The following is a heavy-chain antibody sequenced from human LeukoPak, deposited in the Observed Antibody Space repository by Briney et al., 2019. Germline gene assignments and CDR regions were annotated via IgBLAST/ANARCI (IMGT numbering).Heavy chain of an antibody. J-gene: IGHJ6*02. CDR3: AKRGYYYGMDV. CDR1: GFTFSSYW. CDR2: INSDGSST. V-gene: IGHV3-74*01. Sequence: PGGSLRLSCAASGFTFSSYWIHWVRQAPGKGLVWVSRINSDGSSTSYADSVKGRFTISRDNAKNTLYLQMNSLRAEDTAVYYCAKRGYYYGMDVWGQGTTVTVSS.